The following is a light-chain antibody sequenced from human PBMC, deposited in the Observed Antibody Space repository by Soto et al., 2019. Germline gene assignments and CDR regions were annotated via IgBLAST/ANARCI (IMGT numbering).Light chain of an antibody. J-gene: IGKJ5*01. CDR2: GTS. CDR1: QSISSTL. Sequence: EVVLAQSPGTLSLSPGERATLSCRASQSISSTLLAWYQQKPGQLPRLLMYGTSSRATGIPDRFSGSGSGTDFTLTISRLEPEDFAVYYCQQYGSSPLTFGQGTRLEIK. V-gene: IGKV3-20*01. CDR3: QQYGSSPLT.